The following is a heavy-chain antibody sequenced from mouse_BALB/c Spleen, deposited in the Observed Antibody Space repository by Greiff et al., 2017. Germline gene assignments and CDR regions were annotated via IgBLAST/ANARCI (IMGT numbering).Heavy chain of an antibody. CDR2: IDPANGNT. D-gene: IGHD2-4*01. CDR1: GFNIKDTY. J-gene: IGHJ3*01. CDR3: LYYDYDVGFAY. V-gene: IGHV14-3*02. Sequence: EVQRVESGAELVKPGASVKLSCTASGFNIKDTYMHWVKQRPEQGLEWIGRIDPANGNTKYDPKFQGKATITADTSSNTAYLQLSSLTSEDTAVYYCLYYDYDVGFAYWGQGTLVTVSA.